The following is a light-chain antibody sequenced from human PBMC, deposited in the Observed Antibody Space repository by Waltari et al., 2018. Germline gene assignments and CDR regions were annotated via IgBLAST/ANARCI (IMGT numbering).Light chain of an antibody. Sequence: DIVMTQSPDSLSVSLGERATINCKSSLSILHSSENKNQLGWYQQKSGQSPKLLIYGASTRESGVPDRFSGSGSGKDFTLTISSLQTEDVAVYYGQQYYSTPFTFGPGTKVDIK. CDR3: QQYYSTPFT. V-gene: IGKV4-1*01. CDR1: LSILHSSENKNQ. J-gene: IGKJ3*01. CDR2: GAS.